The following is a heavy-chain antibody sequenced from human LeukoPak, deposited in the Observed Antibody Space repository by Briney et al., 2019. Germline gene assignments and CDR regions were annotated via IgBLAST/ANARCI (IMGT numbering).Heavy chain of an antibody. CDR2: IYYSGST. D-gene: IGHD6-19*01. V-gene: IGHV4-39*07. J-gene: IGHJ6*03. CDR1: GGSISSSSYY. Sequence: KPSETLSLTCTVSGGSISSSSYYWGWIRQPPGKGLEWIGSIYYSGSTYYNPSLKSRVTISVDTSKNQFSLKLSSVTAADTAVYYCARVGYSSGWYGRYYYYMDVWGKGTTVTVSS. CDR3: ARVGYSSGWYGRYYYYMDV.